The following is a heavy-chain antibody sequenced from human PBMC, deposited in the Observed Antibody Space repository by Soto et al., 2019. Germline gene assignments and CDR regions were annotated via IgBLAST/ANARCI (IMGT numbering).Heavy chain of an antibody. CDR1: GFTFSSYA. CDR3: ARRKVDTAMVIFDY. Sequence: GGSLRLSCSASGFTFSSYAIHWVRQAPGKGLEYVSAISSNGGSTYYADSVKGRFTISRDNSKNTLYLQMSSLRAEDTAVYYCARRKVDTAMVIFDYWGQGTLVTVSS. V-gene: IGHV3-64D*08. J-gene: IGHJ4*02. D-gene: IGHD5-18*01. CDR2: ISSNGGST.